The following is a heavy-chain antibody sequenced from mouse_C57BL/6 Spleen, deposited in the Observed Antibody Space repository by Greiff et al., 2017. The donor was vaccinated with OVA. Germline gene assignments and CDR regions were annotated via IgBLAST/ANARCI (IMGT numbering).Heavy chain of an antibody. Sequence: VQLKESEGGLVQPGSSMKLSCTASGFTFSDYYMAWVRQVPEKGLEWVANINYDGSSTYYLDSLKSRFIISRDNAKNILYLQMSSLKSEDTATYYCAREGVGNYYFDYWGQGTTLTVSS. V-gene: IGHV5-16*01. J-gene: IGHJ2*01. CDR2: INYDGSST. CDR1: GFTFSDYY. D-gene: IGHD2-1*01. CDR3: AREGVGNYYFDY.